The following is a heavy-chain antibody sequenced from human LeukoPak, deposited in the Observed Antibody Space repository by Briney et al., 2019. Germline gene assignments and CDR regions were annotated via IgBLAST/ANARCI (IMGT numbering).Heavy chain of an antibody. CDR3: ARGDSSGYPIDY. J-gene: IGHJ4*02. D-gene: IGHD3-22*01. CDR1: GFTFSNNW. V-gene: IGHV3-7*01. CDR2: VKKDASEK. Sequence: GGSLRLSCAASGFTFSNNWMTWVRQAPGKGLEWVASVKKDASEKYYVDSVKGRFTISRDNAKNSLYLQMNSLRAEDTAVYYCARGDSSGYPIDYWGQGTLVTVSS.